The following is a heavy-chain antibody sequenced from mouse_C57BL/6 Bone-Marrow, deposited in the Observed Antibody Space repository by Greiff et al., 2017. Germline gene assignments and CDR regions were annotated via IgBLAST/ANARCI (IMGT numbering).Heavy chain of an antibody. V-gene: IGHV1-55*01. CDR3: ERYSAYGNYEDY. CDR1: GYTFTSYW. D-gene: IGHD2-1*01. Sequence: QVQLQQPGAELVKPGASVKMSCKASGYTFTSYWITWVKQRPGQGLEWIGDIYPGSGSTNYNEKFKSKATLTVDTSSSTAYMQLSSLTSEDSAVYYCERYSAYGNYEDYWGKGTTLTVSS. J-gene: IGHJ2*01. CDR2: IYPGSGST.